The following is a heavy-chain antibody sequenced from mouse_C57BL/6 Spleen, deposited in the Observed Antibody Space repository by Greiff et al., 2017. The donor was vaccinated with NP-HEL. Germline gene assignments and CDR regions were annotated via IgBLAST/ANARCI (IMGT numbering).Heavy chain of an antibody. CDR3: ARYDGNFEAWFAY. CDR2: IRNKANGYTT. CDR1: GFTFTDYY. J-gene: IGHJ3*01. V-gene: IGHV7-3*01. Sequence: EVKLVESGGGLVQPGGSLSLSCAASGFTFTDYYMSWVRQPPGKALEWLGFIRNKANGYTTEYSASVKGRFTISRDNSQSILYLQMNALRAEDSATYYCARYDGNFEAWFAYWGQGTLVTVSA. D-gene: IGHD2-1*01.